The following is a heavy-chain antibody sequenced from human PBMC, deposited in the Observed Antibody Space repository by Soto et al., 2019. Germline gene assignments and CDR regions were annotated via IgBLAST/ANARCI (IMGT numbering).Heavy chain of an antibody. CDR2: ISAYNGNT. Sequence: GASVKVSCKASGYTFTSYGISWVRQAPGQGLEWMGWISAYNGNTNYAQKLQGRVTMTTDTSTSTAYMELRSLRSDDTAVYYCARDLPYCSSTSCQADYFDYWGQGTLVTVSS. D-gene: IGHD2-2*01. J-gene: IGHJ4*02. CDR1: GYTFTSYG. V-gene: IGHV1-18*01. CDR3: ARDLPYCSSTSCQADYFDY.